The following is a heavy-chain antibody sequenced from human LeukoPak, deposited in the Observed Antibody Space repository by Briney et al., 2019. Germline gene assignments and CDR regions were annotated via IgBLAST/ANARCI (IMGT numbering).Heavy chain of an antibody. CDR2: IYTSGST. Sequence: SETLSLTCIVSGGSLSSYYWSWIRQPAGKGLEWIGRIYTSGSTNYNPSLKSRVTMSIDTSKNQFSLKLSSVTAADTAVYYCARSNSGYYEYYFDYWGQGTLVTVSS. D-gene: IGHD3-22*01. CDR1: GGSLSSYY. CDR3: ARSNSGYYEYYFDY. J-gene: IGHJ4*02. V-gene: IGHV4-4*07.